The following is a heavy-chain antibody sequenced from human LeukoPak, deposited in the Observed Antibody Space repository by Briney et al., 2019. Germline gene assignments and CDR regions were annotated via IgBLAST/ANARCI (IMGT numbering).Heavy chain of an antibody. V-gene: IGHV3-23*01. D-gene: IGHD2-2*01. CDR1: GFTFSSYA. J-gene: IGHJ4*02. Sequence: GGSLRLSCAASGFTFSSYAISWVRQAPGKGLEWVSPISGSGSSTYYADSVKGRFTISRDNSNNTLYLQMNSLRAEDTAVYYCAKSKSGVSSTSCYAISFDYWGQGTLVTVSS. CDR3: AKSKSGVSSTSCYAISFDY. CDR2: ISGSGSST.